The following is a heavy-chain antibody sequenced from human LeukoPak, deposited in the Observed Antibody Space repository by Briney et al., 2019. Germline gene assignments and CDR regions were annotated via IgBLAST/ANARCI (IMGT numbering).Heavy chain of an antibody. D-gene: IGHD3-9*01. V-gene: IGHV3-48*03. Sequence: PGGSLRLSCAASGFTFSSYEVNWVRHAPGKGLERVSYISSSGSTIYYADSVKGRFTISRDNAKNSLYLQMNSLRAEDTAVYYCARESPDILTGYSPDAIDIWGQGTMVTVSS. CDR2: ISSSGSTI. CDR3: ARESPDILTGYSPDAIDI. J-gene: IGHJ3*02. CDR1: GFTFSSYE.